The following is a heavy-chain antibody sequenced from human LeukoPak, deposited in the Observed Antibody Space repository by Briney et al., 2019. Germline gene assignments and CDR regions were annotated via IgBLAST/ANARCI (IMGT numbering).Heavy chain of an antibody. CDR3: ASFGDFQDY. D-gene: IGHD2-21*02. Sequence: GGSLRLSCAASGFTFSNFWMTWVRQAPGKGLERVSYISSSGSTIYYADSVKGRFTISRDNAKNSLYLQMNSLRAEDTAVYYCASFGDFQDYWGQGTLVTVSS. CDR2: ISSSGSTI. V-gene: IGHV3-48*04. J-gene: IGHJ4*02. CDR1: GFTFSNFW.